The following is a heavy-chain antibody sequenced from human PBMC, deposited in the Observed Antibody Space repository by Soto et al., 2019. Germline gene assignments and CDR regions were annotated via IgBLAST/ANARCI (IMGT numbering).Heavy chain of an antibody. CDR3: AKTRIAVAGIYYYYYGMDV. CDR1: GFTFSSYG. J-gene: IGHJ6*02. V-gene: IGHV3-30*18. CDR2: IPYDGSNK. Sequence: PGGSLRLSCAASGFTFSSYGMHWVRQAPGKGLEWVAVIPYDGSNKYYADSVKGRFTISRDNSKNTLYLQMNSLRAEDTAVYYCAKTRIAVAGIYYYYYGMDVWGQGTMVTVSS. D-gene: IGHD6-19*01.